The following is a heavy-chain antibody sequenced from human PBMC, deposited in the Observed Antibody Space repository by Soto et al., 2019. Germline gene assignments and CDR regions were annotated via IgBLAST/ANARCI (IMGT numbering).Heavy chain of an antibody. Sequence: GASVKVSCKVSGYTLTELSMHWVRQAPGKGLEWMGGFDPEDGSTSYAQKFQGRVTMTRDTSTSTVYMELSSLRSEDTAVYYCARKYGGFPGYYYGMDVWGQGTTVTVSS. V-gene: IGHV1-24*01. CDR2: FDPEDGST. CDR3: ARKYGGFPGYYYGMDV. CDR1: GYTLTELS. D-gene: IGHD5-12*01. J-gene: IGHJ6*02.